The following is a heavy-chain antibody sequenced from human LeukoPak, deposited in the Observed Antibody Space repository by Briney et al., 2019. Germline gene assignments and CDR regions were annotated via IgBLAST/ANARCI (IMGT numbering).Heavy chain of an antibody. V-gene: IGHV4-4*02. CDR1: GVSISSSNW. Sequence: SETLSLTCAVSGVSISSSNWWSWVRQPPGKGLEWIGEIYHSGSTNYNPSLKSRVTISVDKSKNQFSLKLSSVTAADTAVYYCARVSSCTNGVCPIEGYYWGQGTLVTVSS. CDR3: ARVSSCTNGVCPIEGYY. CDR2: IYHSGST. D-gene: IGHD2-8*01. J-gene: IGHJ4*02.